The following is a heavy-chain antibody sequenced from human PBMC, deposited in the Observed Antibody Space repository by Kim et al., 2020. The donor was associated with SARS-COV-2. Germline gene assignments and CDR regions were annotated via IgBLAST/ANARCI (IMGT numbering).Heavy chain of an antibody. D-gene: IGHD6-19*01. CDR3: ARDSDVAVTGTRSYGLDV. CDR2: ISWNGNTL. J-gene: IGHJ6*01. V-gene: IGHV3-9*01. Sequence: GGSLRLSCLGSGFTFGDYGMHWVRQAPGKGLEWVAGISWNGNTLGYAGSVKGRFTISRDNAQNSLYLQMNSLSGDDTAWDYCARDSDVAVTGTRSYGLDV. CDR1: GFTFGDYG.